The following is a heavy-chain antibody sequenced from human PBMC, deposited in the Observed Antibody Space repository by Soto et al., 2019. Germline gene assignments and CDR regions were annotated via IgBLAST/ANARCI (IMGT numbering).Heavy chain of an antibody. CDR3: ARGGIGVAGTGGTWFDS. V-gene: IGHV3-13*01. CDR2: IGTAGDT. CDR1: GFTFSTYD. J-gene: IGHJ5*01. D-gene: IGHD6-19*01. Sequence: EVQLVESGGGLVQPGGSLRLSCAASGFTFSTYDMHWVRQPTGKGLEWVSSIGTAGDTYYAGSVKGRVTISRENARNSLSLRMNSLRAGDTAVYYCARGGIGVAGTGGTWFDSWGQGTLVTVSS.